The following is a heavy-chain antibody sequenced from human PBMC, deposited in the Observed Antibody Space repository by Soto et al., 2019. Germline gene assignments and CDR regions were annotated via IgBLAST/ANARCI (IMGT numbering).Heavy chain of an antibody. D-gene: IGHD6-19*01. V-gene: IGHV5-51*01. Sequence: GESLKISCNGSGYSFTSYWIGWVRQMPGKGLERMGIIYPGDSDTRYSPSFQGRVTISADKSITTTYLQWSSLKASDTAIYYCARLFDTSGWYDYWGQGTLVTVSS. J-gene: IGHJ4*02. CDR2: IYPGDSDT. CDR3: ARLFDTSGWYDY. CDR1: GYSFTSYW.